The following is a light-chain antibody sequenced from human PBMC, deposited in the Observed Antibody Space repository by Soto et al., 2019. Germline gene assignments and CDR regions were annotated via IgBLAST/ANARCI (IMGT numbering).Light chain of an antibody. V-gene: IGKV3-20*01. CDR1: QSVYNNY. Sequence: EIVLTQSPGTVSLSPGERATLSCRASQSVYNNYIAWYQQSPGQAPRVLIYGASTRATGTPDRFSGSGSGTDFTFTISRLEPEDRAVYYCQQYGNSVTFGGGTKVDIK. J-gene: IGKJ4*01. CDR2: GAS. CDR3: QQYGNSVT.